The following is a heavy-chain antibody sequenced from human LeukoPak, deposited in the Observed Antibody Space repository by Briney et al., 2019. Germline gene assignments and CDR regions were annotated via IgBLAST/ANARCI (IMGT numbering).Heavy chain of an antibody. J-gene: IGHJ4*02. CDR3: ANDYAIDY. V-gene: IGHV3-23*01. CDR2: ISGSGGTA. D-gene: IGHD3-16*01. CDR1: GFTFSIYA. Sequence: PGGSLRLSCAASGFTFSIYAMSWVRQAPGKGLEWVSAISGSGGTAYYADSVKGRFTISRDNSENTLYLQMNSLRAEDTAVYYCANDYAIDYWGQGTLVTVSS.